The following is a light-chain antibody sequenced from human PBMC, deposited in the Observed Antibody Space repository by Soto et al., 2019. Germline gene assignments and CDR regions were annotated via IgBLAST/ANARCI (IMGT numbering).Light chain of an antibody. CDR1: QTVIRNY. Sequence: EILFTQSPNTPSFSPGERVTPFCTVRQTVIRNYLAWHQQKPGQTPRLLVYGASSRATGIPDRFSGSGSGTDFTLTISRLEPEDFAVFYCQHYDSLPITFGQGTRLEI. V-gene: IGKV3-20*01. J-gene: IGKJ5*01. CDR3: QHYDSLPIT. CDR2: GAS.